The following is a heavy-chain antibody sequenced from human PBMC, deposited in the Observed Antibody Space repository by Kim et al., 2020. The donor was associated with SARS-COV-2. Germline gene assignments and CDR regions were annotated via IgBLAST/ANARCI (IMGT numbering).Heavy chain of an antibody. CDR3: ARTNTSPRYYYGSGSYYNDY. Sequence: ASVKVSCKASGYTFTSYGISWVRQAPGQGLEWMGWISAYNGNTNYAQKLQGRVTMTTDTSTSTAYMELRSLRSDDTAVYYCARTNTSPRYYYGSGSYYNDYWGQGTLVTVSS. CDR2: ISAYNGNT. CDR1: GYTFTSYG. V-gene: IGHV1-18*01. J-gene: IGHJ4*02. D-gene: IGHD3-10*01.